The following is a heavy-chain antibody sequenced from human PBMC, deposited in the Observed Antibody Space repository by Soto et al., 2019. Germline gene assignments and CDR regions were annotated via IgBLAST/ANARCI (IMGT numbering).Heavy chain of an antibody. CDR1: GYTFTDYY. J-gene: IGHJ4*02. Sequence: ASVKVSCKASGYTFTDYYMHWVRQAPGQGLEWMGWVNPDSGGTYYAQNYQGRVTMTRDTSITTAYMELSRLRSDDTAVYFCSRKTFDYDPSAYYVFDYWGPGTLVTFSS. CDR3: SRKTFDYDPSAYYVFDY. CDR2: VNPDSGGT. D-gene: IGHD3-22*01. V-gene: IGHV1-2*02.